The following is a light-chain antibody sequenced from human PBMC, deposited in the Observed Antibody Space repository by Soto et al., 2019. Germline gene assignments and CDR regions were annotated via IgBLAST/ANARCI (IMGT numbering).Light chain of an antibody. V-gene: IGKV3-11*01. CDR3: QQRSTWPLLT. J-gene: IGKJ4*01. CDR2: DAS. Sequence: VLIQSPATLSLSPGERATLSCRASQTVSRYLAWFQQKPGQPPRLLIYDASNRATGIPARFSSSGSGTDYTLTISSLEPEDFAVYYCQQRSTWPLLTFGGGTKVEI. CDR1: QTVSRY.